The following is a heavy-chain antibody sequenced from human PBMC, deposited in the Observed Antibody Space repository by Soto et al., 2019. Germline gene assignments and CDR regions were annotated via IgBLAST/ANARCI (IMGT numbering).Heavy chain of an antibody. CDR1: GYTFTSYA. Sequence: ASVKVSCKASGYTFTSYAMHWVRQAPGQRLEWMGWINAGNGNTKYSQKFQGRVTMTTDTSTSTAYMELRSLRSDDTAVYYCARERTGTTSMDVWGQGTTVTVSS. J-gene: IGHJ6*02. CDR3: ARERTGTTSMDV. V-gene: IGHV1-3*01. D-gene: IGHD1-1*01. CDR2: INAGNGNT.